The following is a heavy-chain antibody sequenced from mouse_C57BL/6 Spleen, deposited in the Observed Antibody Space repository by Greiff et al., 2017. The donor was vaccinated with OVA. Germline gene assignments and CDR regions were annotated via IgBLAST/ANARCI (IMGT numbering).Heavy chain of an antibody. D-gene: IGHD2-4*01. CDR2: INPSNGGT. J-gene: IGHJ3*01. CDR3: ARRGIYYDYDDPAWFAY. Sequence: VQLQQSGTELVKPGASVKLSCKASGYTFTSYWMHWVKQRPGQGLEWIGNINPSNGGTNYNEKFKSKATLTVDKSSSTAYMQLSSLTSEDSAVYYCARRGIYYDYDDPAWFAYWGQGTLVTVSA. CDR1: GYTFTSYW. V-gene: IGHV1-53*01.